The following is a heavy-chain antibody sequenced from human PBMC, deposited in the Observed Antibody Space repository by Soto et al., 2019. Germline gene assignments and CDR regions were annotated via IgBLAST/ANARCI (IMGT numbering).Heavy chain of an antibody. CDR1: GFTFSSYA. Sequence: PGGSRRLSCSASGFTFSSYAMHWVRQAPGKGLEYVSSISTNGGSTHYADSVKGRFTISRDNSKNTQYLQMSSLRADDTAVYYCVKGEYYYDSSGYYDYWGQGTLVTVSS. J-gene: IGHJ4*02. CDR3: VKGEYYYDSSGYYDY. D-gene: IGHD3-22*01. CDR2: ISTNGGST. V-gene: IGHV3-64D*06.